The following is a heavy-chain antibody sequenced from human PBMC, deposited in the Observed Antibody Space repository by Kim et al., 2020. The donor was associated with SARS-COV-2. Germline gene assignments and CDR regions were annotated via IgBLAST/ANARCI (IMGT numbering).Heavy chain of an antibody. Sequence: SETLSLTCAVYGGSFSGYYWSWIRQPPGKGLEWIGEINHSGSTNYNPSLKSRVTISVDTSKNQFSPKLSSVTAADTAVYYCARGGRYFDWAPSRRWFDPWGQGTLVTISS. J-gene: IGHJ5*02. CDR3: ARGGRYFDWAPSRRWFDP. CDR2: INHSGST. CDR1: GGSFSGYY. V-gene: IGHV4-34*01. D-gene: IGHD3-9*01.